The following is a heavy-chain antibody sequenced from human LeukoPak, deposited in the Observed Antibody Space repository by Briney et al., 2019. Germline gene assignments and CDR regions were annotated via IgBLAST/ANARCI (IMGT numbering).Heavy chain of an antibody. Sequence: GGSLRLSCAASGFTFSIYAMTWVRQAPGKGLEWVSGITGSGGGTYYADSVMGRFTISRDNSKNTLYLQMNSLRAEDTAVYYCAKDPPGSRILMAASDYWGQGTLVTVSS. D-gene: IGHD2-15*01. CDR1: GFTFSIYA. V-gene: IGHV3-23*01. CDR2: ITGSGGGT. J-gene: IGHJ4*02. CDR3: AKDPPGSRILMAASDY.